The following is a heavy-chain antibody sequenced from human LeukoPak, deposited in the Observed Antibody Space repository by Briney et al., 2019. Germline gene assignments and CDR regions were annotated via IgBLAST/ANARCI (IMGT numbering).Heavy chain of an antibody. CDR3: TPGPLGSRAVGFDP. CDR1: GFTFSDYY. V-gene: IGHV3-11*01. J-gene: IGHJ5*02. CDR2: ISSSGSTI. D-gene: IGHD4-23*01. Sequence: SGGSLRLSCAASGFTFSDYYMSWIRQAPGKGLEWVSYISSSGSTIYYADSVKGRFTISRDNAKNSLYLQMNSLRAEDTAVYYCTPGPLGSRAVGFDPWGQGTLVTVSS.